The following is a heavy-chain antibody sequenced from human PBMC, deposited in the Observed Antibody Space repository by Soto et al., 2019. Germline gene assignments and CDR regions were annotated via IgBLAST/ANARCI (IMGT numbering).Heavy chain of an antibody. Sequence: PSETLSLTCAVYGGSFSGYYWSWIRQPPGKGLEWIGEINHSGSTNYNPSLKSRVTISVDTSKNQFSLKLSSVTAADTAVYYCARGLNVYFWGSYRPDYYYYMDVWGKGTRVTVP. J-gene: IGHJ6*03. CDR2: INHSGST. CDR1: GGSFSGYY. D-gene: IGHD3-16*02. V-gene: IGHV4-34*01. CDR3: ARGLNVYFWGSYRPDYYYYMDV.